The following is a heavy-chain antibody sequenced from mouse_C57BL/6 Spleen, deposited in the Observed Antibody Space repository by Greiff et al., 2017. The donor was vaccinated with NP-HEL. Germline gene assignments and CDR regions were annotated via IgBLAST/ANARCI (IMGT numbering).Heavy chain of an antibody. CDR1: GFTFTDYY. V-gene: IGHV7-3*01. J-gene: IGHJ4*01. CDR3: ARHYGGSFYAMDY. Sequence: EVQLVESGGGLVQPGGSLSLSCAASGFTFTDYYMSWVRQPPGKALEWLGFIRNKANGYTTEYSASVKGRFTISSDNSQSILYLQMNALRAEDSATYYCARHYGGSFYAMDYWGQGTSVTVSS. CDR2: IRNKANGYTT. D-gene: IGHD1-1*01.